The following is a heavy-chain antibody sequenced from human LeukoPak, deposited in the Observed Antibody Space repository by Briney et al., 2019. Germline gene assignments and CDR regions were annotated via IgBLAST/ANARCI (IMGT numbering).Heavy chain of an antibody. J-gene: IGHJ4*02. CDR2: IYTSGTT. D-gene: IGHD1-26*01. CDR3: ARTQSQSGSYRYYFGY. Sequence: PSETLSLTCAVSGGSISSYYWSWIRQPAGKGLEWIGRIYTSGTTNYNPSLKSRVTMSVDTSKNQFSLNLNSVTAADTAVYYCARTQSQSGSYRYYFGYWGQGTLVTVSS. CDR1: GGSISSYY. V-gene: IGHV4-4*07.